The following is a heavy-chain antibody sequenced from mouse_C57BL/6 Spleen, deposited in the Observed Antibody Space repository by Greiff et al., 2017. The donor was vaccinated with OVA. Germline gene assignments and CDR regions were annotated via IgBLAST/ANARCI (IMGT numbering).Heavy chain of an antibody. CDR3: ARSSYGSIDWYFDV. D-gene: IGHD1-1*01. Sequence: QVQLQQSGPELVKPGASVKISCKASGYAFSSSWMNWVKQRPGKGLEWIGRIYPGDGDTNYNGKFKGKATLTADKSSSPAYMQLRSLTSEDSAVDVCARSSYGSIDWYFDVWGTGTTVTVSS. J-gene: IGHJ1*03. CDR1: GYAFSSSW. V-gene: IGHV1-82*01. CDR2: IYPGDGDT.